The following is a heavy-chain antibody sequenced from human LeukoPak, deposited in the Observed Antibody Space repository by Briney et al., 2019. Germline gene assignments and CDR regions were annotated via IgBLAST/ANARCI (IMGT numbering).Heavy chain of an antibody. J-gene: IGHJ3*01. V-gene: IGHV3-30*18. CDR1: GFTLSSYA. CDR2: MSFDVRNT. D-gene: IGHD3-16*02. Sequence: PGGSLRLSCAASGFTLSSYAIHWVRQAPGKGLEWVAVMSFDVRNTYYSESVKGRFTITRDNFRNTLYLQMNSLRVEDTAIYYCAKDIQLSTWGLGTMVTVSS. CDR3: AKDIQLST.